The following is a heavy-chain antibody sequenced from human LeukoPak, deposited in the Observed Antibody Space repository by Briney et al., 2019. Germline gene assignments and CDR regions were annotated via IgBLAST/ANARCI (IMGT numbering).Heavy chain of an antibody. CDR2: IYYTGDT. CDR3: ARDLKLGGYAPGSWFDP. D-gene: IGHD5-12*01. CDR1: GGSISSSRYY. J-gene: IGHJ5*02. V-gene: IGHV4-39*07. Sequence: SETLSLTCTVSGGSISSSRYYWGWIRQPPGKGLEWIATIYYTGDTHYNPSLKSRVTISVDTSKNQFSLKLSSVTAADTAVYYCARDLKLGGYAPGSWFDPWGQGTLVTVSS.